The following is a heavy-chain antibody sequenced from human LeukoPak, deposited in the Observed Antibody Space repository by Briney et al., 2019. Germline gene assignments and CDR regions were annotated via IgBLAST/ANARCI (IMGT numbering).Heavy chain of an antibody. CDR3: ARNYYYDSSGGAFDI. V-gene: IGHV3-23*01. Sequence: GGSLRLSCEASGFTFTTYAMSWVRQAPGKGLEWVSASSGSDGRTYYADSVKGRFTISRDTFKNMLSLQMNSLRAEDTAIYYCARNYYYDSSGGAFDIWGQGTMVTVSS. D-gene: IGHD3-22*01. CDR2: SSGSDGRT. J-gene: IGHJ3*02. CDR1: GFTFTTYA.